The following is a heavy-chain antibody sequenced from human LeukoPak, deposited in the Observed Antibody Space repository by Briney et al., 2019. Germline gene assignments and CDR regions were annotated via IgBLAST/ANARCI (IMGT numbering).Heavy chain of an antibody. Sequence: PSETLSLTCTVSGGSISPYYWRWIRQPPGEGLGGVGYIYYSGSTNYNPSLKSRVTISVDTSKNQFSLKLSSVTAADTAVYYCARAFYPGYYSYMAVWGKGTTVTVSS. V-gene: IGHV4-59*01. CDR1: GGSISPYY. CDR3: ARAFYPGYYSYMAV. D-gene: IGHD3-3*02. J-gene: IGHJ6*03. CDR2: IYYSGST.